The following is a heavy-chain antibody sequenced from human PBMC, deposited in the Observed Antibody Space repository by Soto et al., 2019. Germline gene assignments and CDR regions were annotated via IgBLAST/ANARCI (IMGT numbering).Heavy chain of an antibody. V-gene: IGHV3-33*01. CDR3: APFDHDNSGSGGPPWGVDV. D-gene: IGHD3-22*01. Sequence: PGGSLRLSCTASGFTFDTYGMHWVRQAPGKGLEWVAVIWYDGSNKYYADSVKGRFTISRDNSKNTLYLQMNSLRAEDTAVYYCAPFDHDNSGSGGPPWGVDVWGQGTTVTVSS. CDR1: GFTFDTYG. CDR2: IWYDGSNK. J-gene: IGHJ6*02.